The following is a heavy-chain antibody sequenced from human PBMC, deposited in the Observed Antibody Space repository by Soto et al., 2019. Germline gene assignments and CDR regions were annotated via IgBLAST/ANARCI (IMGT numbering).Heavy chain of an antibody. Sequence: QVQLEESGPGLVKTSQTLSLTCTVSGGALNSGDNHWSWVRQSPGKGLEWLGYIYHTGTTNYNPSLSARVTMSVATSTNPFSLQITSVTGADTAVYFCARAPFSGSSPFDFWGRGILVTVSS. CDR1: GGALNSGDNH. CDR3: ARAPFSGSSPFDF. J-gene: IGHJ4*02. V-gene: IGHV4-30-4*01. CDR2: IYHTGTT. D-gene: IGHD1-26*01.